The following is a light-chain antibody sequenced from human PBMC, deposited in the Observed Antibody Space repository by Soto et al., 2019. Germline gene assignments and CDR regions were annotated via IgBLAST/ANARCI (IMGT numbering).Light chain of an antibody. CDR1: SSNIGSHFD. CDR3: QSYDTGLSGVV. CDR2: GNI. Sequence: QSVLTQPPSVSGAPGQTVTISCTGTSSNIGSHFDVHWYQHLPGTVPKLLIYGNIHRPSGVPDRFSGSKSATSASLAITGLQPEDEADYYCQSYDTGLSGVVFGGGTKLTVL. V-gene: IGLV1-40*01. J-gene: IGLJ2*01.